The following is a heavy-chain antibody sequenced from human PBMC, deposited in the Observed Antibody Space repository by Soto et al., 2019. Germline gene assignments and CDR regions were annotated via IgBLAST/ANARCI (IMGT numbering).Heavy chain of an antibody. J-gene: IGHJ4*02. V-gene: IGHV1-69*13. Sequence: GASVKVSCKASGGTFSSYAISWVRQAPGQGLEWMGGIIPIFGTANYAQTFQGRVTITADESTSTAYMELSSLRSEDTAVYYCAREVFLDSSGYYYGPFDYWGQGTLVTVSS. D-gene: IGHD3-22*01. CDR1: GGTFSSYA. CDR2: IIPIFGTA. CDR3: AREVFLDSSGYYYGPFDY.